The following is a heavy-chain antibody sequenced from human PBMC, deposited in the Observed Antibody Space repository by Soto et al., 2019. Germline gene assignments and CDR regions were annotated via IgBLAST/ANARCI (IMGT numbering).Heavy chain of an antibody. Sequence: EVQLLESGGGLVQPGGSLRLSCAASGFTFSTYSMAWVRQAPGKGLAWVSGLSGGGANTFYADSVKGRFTISVDNSKNTVYLQMNSLRVEDTAVYYCARGAGYGDEWGQGTLVTVSS. J-gene: IGHJ4*02. CDR3: ARGAGYGDE. V-gene: IGHV3-23*01. D-gene: IGHD5-12*01. CDR2: LSGGGANT. CDR1: GFTFSTYS.